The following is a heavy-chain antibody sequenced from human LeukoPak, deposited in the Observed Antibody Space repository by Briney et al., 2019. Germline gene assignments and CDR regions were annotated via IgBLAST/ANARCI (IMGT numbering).Heavy chain of an antibody. CDR1: GYSISSGYY. V-gene: IGHV4-38-2*01. Sequence: PSETLSLTCAASGYSISSGYYWGWIRQPPGKGVEWIGSIYHSGSTYYNPSLKSRVTISVDTSKNQFSLKLSSVTAADTAVYYCAKGDWGPGDYWGQGTLVTVSS. J-gene: IGHJ4*02. CDR2: IYHSGST. D-gene: IGHD7-27*01. CDR3: AKGDWGPGDY.